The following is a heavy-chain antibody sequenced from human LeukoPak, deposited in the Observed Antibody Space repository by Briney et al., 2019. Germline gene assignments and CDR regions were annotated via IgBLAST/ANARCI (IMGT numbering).Heavy chain of an antibody. CDR3: ARHGTGAGPFQL. V-gene: IGHV4-59*08. D-gene: IGHD3/OR15-3a*01. CDR2: VYYSGTI. J-gene: IGHJ1*01. CDR1: GGAIDNYY. Sequence: SETLSLICAVSGGAIDNYYWSWIRQPPGKGLGWIAYVYYSGTINYNPSLESRVTISVDTSKNQFSLRLTSVAAADTAVYYCARHGTGAGPFQLWGQGTLVTVSS.